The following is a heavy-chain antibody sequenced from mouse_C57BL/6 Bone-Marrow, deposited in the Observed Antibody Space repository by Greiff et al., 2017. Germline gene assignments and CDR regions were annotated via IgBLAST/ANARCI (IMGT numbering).Heavy chain of an antibody. CDR3: TTYGYYPWFAY. V-gene: IGHV14-4*01. CDR1: GFNIKDDY. CDR2: IDPENGDP. J-gene: IGHJ3*01. D-gene: IGHD2-3*01. Sequence: VQLKQSGAELVRPGASVKLSCTASGFNIKDDYMHWVKQRPEQGLEWIGWIDPENGDPEYASKFKGKATITADTSSNTAYMQLTSLSSEDTAVYYCTTYGYYPWFAYWGQGTLVTVSA.